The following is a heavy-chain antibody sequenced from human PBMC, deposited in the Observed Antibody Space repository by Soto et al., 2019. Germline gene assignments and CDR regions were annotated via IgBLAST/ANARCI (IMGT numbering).Heavy chain of an antibody. CDR3: ARGVSDSSGYYYGYYFDY. CDR1: GCSISSYY. D-gene: IGHD3-22*01. V-gene: IGHV4-59*01. J-gene: IGHJ4*02. Sequence: ETLSLTYTFSGCSISSYYWSWIRQPPGKGLEWIGYIYYSGSTNYNPSLKSRVTISVDTSKNQLSLKLSSVTAADTAVYYCARGVSDSSGYYYGYYFDYWGQG. CDR2: IYYSGST.